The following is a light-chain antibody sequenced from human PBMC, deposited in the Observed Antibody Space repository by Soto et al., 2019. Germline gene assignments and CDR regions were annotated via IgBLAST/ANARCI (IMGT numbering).Light chain of an antibody. CDR3: QTWGTGIQV. J-gene: IGLJ2*01. CDR2: LNSDGSH. CDR1: SGHSNYA. Sequence: QSVLTQSPSASASLGASVKLTCTLSSGHSNYAIAWHQRQPEQGPRYLMKLNSDGSHSKGDGIPDCFSGSSSGTERYLTISSLQSEDEADYYCQTWGTGIQVFGGGTKLTVL. V-gene: IGLV4-69*01.